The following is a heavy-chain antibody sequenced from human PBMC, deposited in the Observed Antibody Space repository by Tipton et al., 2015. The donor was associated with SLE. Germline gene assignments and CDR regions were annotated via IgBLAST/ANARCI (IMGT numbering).Heavy chain of an antibody. D-gene: IGHD3-9*01. J-gene: IGHJ4*02. CDR1: GGSFSGYY. CDR2: INHSGST. Sequence: TLSLTCAVFGGSFSGYYWSWIRQPPGKGLEWIGEINHSGSTNYNPSLKSRVTISVDTSKNQFSLKLRSVTAADTAVYYCARHTPGRYFDWLSLDYWGQGTLVTVSP. V-gene: IGHV4-34*01. CDR3: ARHTPGRYFDWLSLDY.